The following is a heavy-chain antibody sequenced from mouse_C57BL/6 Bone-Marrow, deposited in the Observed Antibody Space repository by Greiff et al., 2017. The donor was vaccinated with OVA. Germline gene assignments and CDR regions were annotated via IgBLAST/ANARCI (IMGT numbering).Heavy chain of an antibody. D-gene: IGHD2-4*01. CDR3: VAYFDYGTWFAY. CDR1: GYTFTSYD. J-gene: IGHJ3*01. Sequence: VQLQESGPELVKPGASVKLSCKASGYTFTSYDINWVKQRPGQGLEWIGWIYPRGGSTKYNEKFKGKATLTVDTSSSTSYMQLHSLTSEDSAVYFFVAYFDYGTWFAYWGQGTLVTVSA. CDR2: IYPRGGST. V-gene: IGHV1-85*01.